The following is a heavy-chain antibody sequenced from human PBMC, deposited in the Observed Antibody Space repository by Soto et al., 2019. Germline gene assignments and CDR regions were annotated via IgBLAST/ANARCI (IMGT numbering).Heavy chain of an antibody. Sequence: PGGSLRLSCAASGFTVSSNYMIWVRQAPGKGLEWVSVIYSGGSTYYADSVKGRFTISRDNSKNTLYLQMNSVRAEDTAVYYCARAWGDSSSSDKDYYYGMDVWGQGTTVTVSS. D-gene: IGHD6-13*01. J-gene: IGHJ6*02. CDR1: GFTVSSNY. V-gene: IGHV3-53*01. CDR3: ARAWGDSSSSDKDYYYGMDV. CDR2: IYSGGST.